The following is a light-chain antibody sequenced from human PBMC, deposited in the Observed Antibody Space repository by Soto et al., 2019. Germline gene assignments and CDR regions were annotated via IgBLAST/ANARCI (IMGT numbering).Light chain of an antibody. CDR3: QQYNNWPWT. Sequence: EIVMTQSPATLSVSPGERATRSCRASQSVSSYLAWYQQKPGQAPRLLIYGASTRATGIPARFSGSRSGTEFTLTISSLQSEDFAVYYCQQYNNWPWTFGQGTKVEIK. CDR2: GAS. V-gene: IGKV3-15*01. J-gene: IGKJ1*01. CDR1: QSVSSY.